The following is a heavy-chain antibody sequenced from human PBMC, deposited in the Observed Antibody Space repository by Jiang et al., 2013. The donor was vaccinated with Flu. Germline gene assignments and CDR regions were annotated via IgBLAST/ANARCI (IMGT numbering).Heavy chain of an antibody. J-gene: IGHJ4*02. Sequence: SGDSVSSNSAAWNWIRQSPSRGLEWLGRTYYRSKWYTDYAVSVKSRITINPDTSKNQLSLQLNSVTPEDTAVYYCTRALMTSGLYSHWGQGTLVTVSS. CDR1: GDSVSSNSAA. V-gene: IGHV6-1*01. D-gene: IGHD6-19*01. CDR2: TYYRSKWYT. CDR3: TRALMTSGLYSH.